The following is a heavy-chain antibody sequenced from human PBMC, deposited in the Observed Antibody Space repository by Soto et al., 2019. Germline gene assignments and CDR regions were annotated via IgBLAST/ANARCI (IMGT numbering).Heavy chain of an antibody. Sequence: SETLSLTCTVSGGSISSSSYYWGWIRQPPGKGLEWIGSIYYSGSTYYNPSLKSRVSISVDTSKNQFSLKLSSVTAADTAVYYCARHRGGAAAGYYYYGMDVWGQGTTVTVSS. D-gene: IGHD6-13*01. CDR1: GGSISSSSYY. V-gene: IGHV4-39*01. J-gene: IGHJ6*02. CDR2: IYYSGST. CDR3: ARHRGGAAAGYYYYGMDV.